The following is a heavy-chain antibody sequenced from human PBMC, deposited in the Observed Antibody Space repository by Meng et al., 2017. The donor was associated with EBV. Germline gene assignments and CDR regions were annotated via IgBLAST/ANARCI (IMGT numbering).Heavy chain of an antibody. D-gene: IGHD3-10*01. CDR2: LIPMSGAP. CDR1: GGTFRSDA. CDR3: ASESGRGFTPDY. V-gene: IGHV1-69*01. J-gene: IGHJ4*02. Sequence: HVQLQQSGAEVKKPGSSVKVSCRTSGGTFRSDAVSWVRQAPGQGLEWMGGLIPMSGAPHYAQKFQDRVTIIADESTSTHSMELNNLRSEDTAMYYCASESGRGFTPDYWGQGTLVTVSS.